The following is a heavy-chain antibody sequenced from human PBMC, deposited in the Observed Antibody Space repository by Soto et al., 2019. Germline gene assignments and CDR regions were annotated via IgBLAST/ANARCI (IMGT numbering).Heavy chain of an antibody. CDR2: ISYDGSNK. J-gene: IGHJ4*02. Sequence: VAVISYDGSNKYYADSVKGRFTISRDNSKNTLYLQMNSLRAEDTAVYYCAKALGGGYDRSVDYWGQGTLVTVSS. D-gene: IGHD5-12*01. CDR3: AKALGGGYDRSVDY. V-gene: IGHV3-30*18.